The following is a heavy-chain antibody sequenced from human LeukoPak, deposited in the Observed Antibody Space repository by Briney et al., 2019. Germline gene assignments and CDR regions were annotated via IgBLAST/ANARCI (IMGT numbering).Heavy chain of an antibody. V-gene: IGHV3-30*02. CDR1: GFTFSSYD. CDR2: MQYDGSVK. D-gene: IGHD2-21*01. CDR3: ARDSIRQQLYYFDY. J-gene: IGHJ4*02. Sequence: GGSLRLSCAASGFTFSSYDMHWVRQAPGKGLEWVAFMQYDGSVKYYADSVKGRFTISGDNSKNTLYLQMDSLRADDTAVYFCARDSIRQQLYYFDYWGRGTLVTVSS.